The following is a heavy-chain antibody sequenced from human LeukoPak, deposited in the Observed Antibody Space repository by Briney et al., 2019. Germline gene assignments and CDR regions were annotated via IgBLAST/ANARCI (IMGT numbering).Heavy chain of an antibody. J-gene: IGHJ4*02. CDR1: GFTFSSYS. Sequence: GGSLRLSCAASGFTFSSYSMNWVRQAPGKGLEWVANIKQDGSEKYYVDSVKDRFTISRDNAKNSLYLQMNSLRAEDTAVYYCARDRGWRAVAGQDYWGQGTLVTVSS. CDR3: ARDRGWRAVAGQDY. V-gene: IGHV3-7*01. CDR2: IKQDGSEK. D-gene: IGHD6-19*01.